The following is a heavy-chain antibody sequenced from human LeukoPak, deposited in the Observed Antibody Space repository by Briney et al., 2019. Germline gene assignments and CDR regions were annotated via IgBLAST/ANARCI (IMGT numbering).Heavy chain of an antibody. J-gene: IGHJ4*02. V-gene: IGHV4-34*01. CDR3: ARHVGYRMSWRPPNFDY. CDR2: IYHNGST. CDR1: GESFSGYF. Sequence: TLSLTCAVYGESFSGYFWNWIRQPPGKGLEWIGEIYHNGSTNYNPSLKSRVTLSVDTSKNQFSLRLSSVTAADTAVYFCARHVGYRMSWRPPNFDYWGPGSLVTVSS. D-gene: IGHD6-13*01.